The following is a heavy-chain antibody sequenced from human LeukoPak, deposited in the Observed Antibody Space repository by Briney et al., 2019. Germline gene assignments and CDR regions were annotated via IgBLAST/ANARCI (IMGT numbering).Heavy chain of an antibody. J-gene: IGHJ4*02. CDR3: ARDLGYQLLKGNYFDY. CDR2: ISSSSSTI. CDR1: GFTFSSYS. V-gene: IGHV3-48*04. Sequence: PGGSLRLSCAASGFTFSSYSMNWVRQAPGKGLEWVSYISSSSSTIYYADSVKGRFTISRDNAKNSLYLQMNSLRAEDTAVYYCARDLGYQLLKGNYFDYWGQGTLVTVSS. D-gene: IGHD2-2*01.